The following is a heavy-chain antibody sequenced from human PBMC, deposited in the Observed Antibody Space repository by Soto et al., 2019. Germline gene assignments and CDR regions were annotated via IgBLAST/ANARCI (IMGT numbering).Heavy chain of an antibody. CDR2: IYYSGST. CDR1: DGSISSGGYY. J-gene: IGHJ6*02. CDR3: ARAGAVGYYYYYGMDV. D-gene: IGHD2-8*02. V-gene: IGHV4-31*03. Sequence: QVQLQESGPGLVKPSQTLSLTCTVSDGSISSGGYYWSWIRQHPGKGLEWIGYIYYSGSTYYNPSLKCRVTISVDTSKNQFSLKLSSVTAADTAVYYCARAGAVGYYYYYGMDVWGQGTTVTVSS.